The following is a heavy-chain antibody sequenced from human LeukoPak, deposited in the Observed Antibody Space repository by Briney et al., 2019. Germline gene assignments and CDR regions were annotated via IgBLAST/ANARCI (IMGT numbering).Heavy chain of an antibody. V-gene: IGHV3-48*04. J-gene: IGHJ6*03. Sequence: PGGSLRLSCAASGFTFSSYAMSWVRQAPGKGLEWVSYISSSSSTIYYADSVKGRFTISRDNAKNSLYLQMNSLRAEDTAVYYCARAGDCSGGSCDYYYYMDVWGKGTTVTVSS. CDR1: GFTFSSYA. CDR3: ARAGDCSGGSCDYYYYMDV. CDR2: ISSSSSTI. D-gene: IGHD2-15*01.